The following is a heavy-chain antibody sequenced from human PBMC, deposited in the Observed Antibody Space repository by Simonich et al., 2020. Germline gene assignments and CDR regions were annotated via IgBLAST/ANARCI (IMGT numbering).Heavy chain of an antibody. CDR2: VYPADGDT. Sequence: EVQLVQSGAEVKKPGATVKISCKVSGYTFTDNYMHWVQQAPGKGLGWRGRVYPADGDTMYAEKFQGRVPLTADTSTDTAYMELSSLRSEDTAVYYCATGFEYSSSSWAFDIWGQGTMVTVSS. J-gene: IGHJ3*02. V-gene: IGHV1-69-2*01. D-gene: IGHD6-6*01. CDR3: ATGFEYSSSSWAFDI. CDR1: GYTFTDNY.